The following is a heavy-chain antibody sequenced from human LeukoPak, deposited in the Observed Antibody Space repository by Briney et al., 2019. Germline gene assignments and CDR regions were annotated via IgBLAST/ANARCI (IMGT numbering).Heavy chain of an antibody. CDR3: PRAPYYDFWCDY. CDR1: GFTFGDSG. Sequence: PGGSLRLSCTASGFTFGDSGMSWFRQAPGKGLEWVGFIRSKAYGGAVEYAASVKGRFTISRDDSKSIAYLLMNSLKTEDTAVYYCPRAPYYDFWCDYWGQGTLVTVSS. D-gene: IGHD3-3*01. CDR2: IRSKAYGGAV. J-gene: IGHJ4*02. V-gene: IGHV3-49*03.